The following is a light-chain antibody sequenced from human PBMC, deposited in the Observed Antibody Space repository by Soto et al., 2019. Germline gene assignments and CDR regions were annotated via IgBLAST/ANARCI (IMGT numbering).Light chain of an antibody. Sequence: EIVLTQSPGTLSLSPGERATLSCRASQSVSSTYSAWYQQKPGQSPRRLMYGSSNRATGIPDRLSGSGSGTDFTLTINRLEPEDSAVYFCQQYGRSPPFTFGQGTKVEIK. CDR1: QSVSSTY. CDR3: QQYGRSPPFT. J-gene: IGKJ2*01. CDR2: GSS. V-gene: IGKV3-20*01.